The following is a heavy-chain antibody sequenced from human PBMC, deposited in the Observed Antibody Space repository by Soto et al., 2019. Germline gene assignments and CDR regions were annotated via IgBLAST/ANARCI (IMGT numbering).Heavy chain of an antibody. V-gene: IGHV1-18*01. CDR1: GYSFMKYG. CDR3: AREASVLIPAAQPSRFDS. Sequence: ASVKVSCKGFGYSFMKYGINWVRQAPGQGLEWVGWISPYSGYTHSAQKFHGRLTLTTDTAASTAYMELGILGSADTALYYCAREASVLIPAAQPSRFDSWGQGTLVTVSS. CDR2: ISPYSGYT. J-gene: IGHJ4*02. D-gene: IGHD2-2*01.